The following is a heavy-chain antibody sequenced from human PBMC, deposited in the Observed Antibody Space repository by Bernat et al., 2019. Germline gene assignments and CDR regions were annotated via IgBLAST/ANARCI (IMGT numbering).Heavy chain of an antibody. V-gene: IGHV1-2*04. J-gene: IGHJ3*02. CDR1: GYTFTGYY. CDR3: ARSRSSGWPVWGNDDAFDI. Sequence: QVQLVQSGAEVKKPGASVKVSCKASGYTFTGYYMHWVRQAPGQGLEWMGWINPNSGGTNYAQKFQGWVTMTRDTSISTAYMELSRLRSDDTAVYYCARSRSSGWPVWGNDDAFDIWGQGTIVTVSS. CDR2: INPNSGGT. D-gene: IGHD6-19*01.